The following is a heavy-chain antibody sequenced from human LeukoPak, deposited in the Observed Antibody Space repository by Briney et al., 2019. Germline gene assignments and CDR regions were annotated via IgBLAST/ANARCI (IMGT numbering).Heavy chain of an antibody. CDR1: GYTFTSYG. J-gene: IGHJ6*02. Sequence: GASVKVSCKASGYTFTSYGISWVRQAPGQGLEWMGWISAYNGNTNYAQKLQGRVTMTTDTSTSTAYMELRSLRSDDTAAYYCARVRLEWLLSTRDYYYYGMDVWGQGTTVTVSS. V-gene: IGHV1-18*01. CDR2: ISAYNGNT. D-gene: IGHD3-3*01. CDR3: ARVRLEWLLSTRDYYYYGMDV.